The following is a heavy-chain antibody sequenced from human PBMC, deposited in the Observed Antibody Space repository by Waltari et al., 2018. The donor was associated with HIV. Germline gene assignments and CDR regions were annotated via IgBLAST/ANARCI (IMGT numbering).Heavy chain of an antibody. J-gene: IGHJ4*02. CDR1: GFSFNNYW. V-gene: IGHV3-74*01. D-gene: IGHD2-15*01. CDR2: NGPDGANG. Sequence: EVQLAESGGGLVQPGGSLRLSCLASGFSFNNYWMHWVRQAPGKGLIWGGKNGPDGANGRYADSVKSPFIISRDNAKNTLYLQTNSLRAEDTAVYYCTRDDPGPTPIDFWGQGTLVTVSP. CDR3: TRDDPGPTPIDF.